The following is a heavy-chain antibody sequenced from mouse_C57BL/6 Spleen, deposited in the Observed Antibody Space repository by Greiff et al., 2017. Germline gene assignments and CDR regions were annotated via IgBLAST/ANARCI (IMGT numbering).Heavy chain of an antibody. D-gene: IGHD1-1*01. V-gene: IGHV1-64*01. J-gene: IGHJ1*03. Sequence: VQLQQPGAELVKPGASVKLSCKASGYTFTSYWMHWVKQRPGQGLEWIGMIHPNSGSTNYNEKFKSKATLTVDKSSSTAYMQLSSLTSEDSAVYYCARKDYGSRDFDVWGTGTTGTVSS. CDR1: GYTFTSYW. CDR3: ARKDYGSRDFDV. CDR2: IHPNSGST.